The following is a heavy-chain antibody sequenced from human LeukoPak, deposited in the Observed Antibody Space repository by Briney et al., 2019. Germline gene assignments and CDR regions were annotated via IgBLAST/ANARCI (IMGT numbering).Heavy chain of an antibody. V-gene: IGHV3-7*01. Sequence: GGSLRLSCAASKFTFSTYWMSWVRQAPGKGLEWVANIKQDGSERFYVDSVKGRFTISRDNANNSLFLQMNSLRAEDTAVYYCTRDVRLRHKYYCMDVWGKGTTVTVSS. CDR2: IKQDGSER. D-gene: IGHD4-17*01. CDR3: TRDVRLRHKYYCMDV. CDR1: KFTFSTYW. J-gene: IGHJ6*03.